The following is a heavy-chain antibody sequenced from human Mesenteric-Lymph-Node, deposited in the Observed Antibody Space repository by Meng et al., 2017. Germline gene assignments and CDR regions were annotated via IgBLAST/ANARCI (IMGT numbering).Heavy chain of an antibody. CDR2: INHSGST. V-gene: IGHV4-34*01. CDR1: GASFSGYY. J-gene: IGHJ2*01. CDR3: ARLYYVDSNYWYFDL. Sequence: QVQLAQWGAGLLKLSETLSLICAVWGASFSGYYFRWIRHPPGKGLEWIGEINHSGSTNNNPSLKSRVTISVDKSKNQFSLKLSSVPAADTAVYYCARLYYVDSNYWYFDLWGRGTLVTVSS. D-gene: IGHD4-17*01.